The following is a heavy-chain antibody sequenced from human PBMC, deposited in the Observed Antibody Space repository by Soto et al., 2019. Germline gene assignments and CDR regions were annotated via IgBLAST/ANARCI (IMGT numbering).Heavy chain of an antibody. J-gene: IGHJ4*02. V-gene: IGHV1-69*02. CDR2: IIPLLDLA. CDR3: AKLGAHDGSGSN. D-gene: IGHD3-10*01. CDR1: GGAFSSFT. Sequence: QVQLVQSGAEVKEPGSSVKVSCKASGGAFSSFTISWVRQAPGQGLEWMGSIIPLLDLANYSQRYQDRVTIPADTSTTTAYMELPSLKSEDTAVYFCAKLGAHDGSGSNWGQGTLVIVSS.